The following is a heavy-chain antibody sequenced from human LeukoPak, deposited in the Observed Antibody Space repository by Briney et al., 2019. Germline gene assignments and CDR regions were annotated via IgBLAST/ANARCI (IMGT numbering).Heavy chain of an antibody. V-gene: IGHV1-8*01. D-gene: IGHD3-10*01. J-gene: IGHJ1*01. CDR3: ARRRTMVRGVTRAEYFQH. CDR2: MNPNSGNT. CDR1: GYTFTSYD. Sequence: ASVKVSCKASGYTFTSYDINWVRQATGQGLEWMGWMNPNSGNTGYAQKFQGRVTMTRNTSISTAYMELSSLRSEDTAVYYCARRRTMVRGVTRAEYFQHWGQGTLVTVSS.